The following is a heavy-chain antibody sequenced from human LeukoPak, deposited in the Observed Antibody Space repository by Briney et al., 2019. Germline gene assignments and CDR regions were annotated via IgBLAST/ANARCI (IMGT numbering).Heavy chain of an antibody. CDR1: EFTFSSYA. Sequence: GGSLRLSCAASEFTFSSYAMSWVRQAPGKGLEWVSAISGSGGSTYYADSVKGRFTISRDNSKNTLDLQMNSLRAEDTAVYYCARDRSYDFWSGYSTPDYWGQGTLVTVSS. V-gene: IGHV3-23*01. CDR3: ARDRSYDFWSGYSTPDY. D-gene: IGHD3-3*01. CDR2: ISGSGGST. J-gene: IGHJ4*02.